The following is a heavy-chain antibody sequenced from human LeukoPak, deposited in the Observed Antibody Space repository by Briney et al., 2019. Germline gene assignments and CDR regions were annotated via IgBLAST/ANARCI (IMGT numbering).Heavy chain of an antibody. Sequence: PGGSLRLSCAASGFTFSNYAMSWVRQALGKGLEWVSAISGSGGSTYYADSVKGRFTISRDNSKNTLYLQMNSLRAEDTAVYYCAREGRYDFWSGPIDYWGQGTLVTVSS. CDR1: GFTFSNYA. V-gene: IGHV3-23*01. CDR2: ISGSGGST. CDR3: AREGRYDFWSGPIDY. J-gene: IGHJ4*02. D-gene: IGHD3-3*01.